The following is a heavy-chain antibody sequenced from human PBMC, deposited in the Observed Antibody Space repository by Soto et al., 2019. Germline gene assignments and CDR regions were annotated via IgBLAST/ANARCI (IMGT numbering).Heavy chain of an antibody. CDR2: IYYSGST. CDR1: GGSISPYY. J-gene: IGHJ4*02. D-gene: IGHD4-4*01. CDR3: ARNYGSYADY. V-gene: IGHV4-59*08. Sequence: ETLSLTCTVSGGSISPYYWSWIRQPPGKGLEWIGYIYYSGSTNYNPSLKSRVTISVDTSKNQFSLRLSSVTAADTAVYYCARNYGSYADYWDQGTLVTVSS.